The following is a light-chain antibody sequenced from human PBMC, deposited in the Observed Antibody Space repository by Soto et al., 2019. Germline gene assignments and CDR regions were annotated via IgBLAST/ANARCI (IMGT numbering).Light chain of an antibody. J-gene: IGKJ1*01. CDR2: DVS. CDR1: QRVSSTY. V-gene: IGKV3D-20*02. Sequence: IVFTQSPGTLSLSPGGRATLSCSASQRVSSTYLAWYQQKPGQAPRLLIYDVSNRATDIPARFSGSGSGTDFTLTISSLEPEDLAVYYCQQRSNWPRTFGQGTKVDIK. CDR3: QQRSNWPRT.